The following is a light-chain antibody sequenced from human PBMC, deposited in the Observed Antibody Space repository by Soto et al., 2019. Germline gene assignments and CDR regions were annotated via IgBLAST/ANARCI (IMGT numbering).Light chain of an antibody. CDR3: QQYGSSPRT. V-gene: IGKV3-20*01. CDR2: GAS. CDR1: QSVGSIY. Sequence: DIVLTQSPGTLSLSPGERATLSCMAIQSVGSIYLAWYQQKPGQAPRLLIHGASNRASGIPDRFSGSGSGTDFTLTISRLEPEDFAVYYCQQYGSSPRTFGQGTKV. J-gene: IGKJ1*01.